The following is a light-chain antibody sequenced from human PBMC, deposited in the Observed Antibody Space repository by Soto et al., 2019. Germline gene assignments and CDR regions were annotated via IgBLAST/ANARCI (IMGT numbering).Light chain of an antibody. V-gene: IGKV1-6*01. CDR3: LQDYNYPPP. J-gene: IGKJ1*01. CDR2: AAS. Sequence: AIQMTQSPSSLSASVGDRVTITCRASQGIRNDLGWYQQKPGKAPKLLNYAASSLQSGVPSRISGSGSGTDFTLTISSLHPEDFATYYCLQDYNYPPPFGQGTKVEIK. CDR1: QGIRND.